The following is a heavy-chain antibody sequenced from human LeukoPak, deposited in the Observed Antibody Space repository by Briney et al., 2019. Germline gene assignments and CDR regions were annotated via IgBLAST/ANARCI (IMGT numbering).Heavy chain of an antibody. CDR2: IKQDGSEK. J-gene: IGHJ4*02. D-gene: IGHD3-22*01. Sequence: GGSLRLSCAASGFTFSSYWMSWVRQAPGKGLEWVANIKQDGSEKYYVDSVKGRFTISRDNAKNSLYLQMNSLRAEDTAVYYCARDRFLYYYDSSGYLHWGQGTLVTVSS. CDR1: GFTFSSYW. V-gene: IGHV3-7*01. CDR3: ARDRFLYYYDSSGYLH.